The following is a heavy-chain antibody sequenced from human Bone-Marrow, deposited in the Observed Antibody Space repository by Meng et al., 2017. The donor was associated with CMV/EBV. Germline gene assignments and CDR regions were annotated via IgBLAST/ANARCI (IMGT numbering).Heavy chain of an antibody. Sequence: GESLKISCAASGFTFSSYGMHWVRQAPGKGLEWVSVIYSGGSTYYADSVKGRFTISRDNSKNTLYLQMNSLRAEDTAVYYCAREPVCSSTSCIHYFDYWGQGTLVTVSS. V-gene: IGHV3-NL1*01. CDR3: AREPVCSSTSCIHYFDY. D-gene: IGHD2-2*01. CDR1: GFTFSSYG. J-gene: IGHJ4*02. CDR2: IYSGGST.